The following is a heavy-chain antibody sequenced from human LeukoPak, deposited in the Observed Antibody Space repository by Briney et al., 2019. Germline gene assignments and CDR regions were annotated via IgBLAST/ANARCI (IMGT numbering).Heavy chain of an antibody. CDR3: ARLQNTGVGGRGPMDV. CDR1: GDSIRNTDAYY. V-gene: IGHV4-39*01. Sequence: PSETLSLTCTVSGDSIRNTDAYYWAWIRQPPGKGLEWIGSIDYRSAHYKPSLKGRVTTSVDTSKAQFSLRLSSVTASDTAVYYCARLQNTGVGGRGPMDVWGKGTKVTVSS. D-gene: IGHD2-8*01. CDR2: IDYRSA. J-gene: IGHJ6*03.